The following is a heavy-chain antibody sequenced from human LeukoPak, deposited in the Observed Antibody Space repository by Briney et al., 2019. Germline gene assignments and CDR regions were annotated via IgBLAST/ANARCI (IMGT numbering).Heavy chain of an antibody. V-gene: IGHV3-66*03. CDR3: AREGGVGYCSTTSCALRY. CDR2: IYNSGTT. Sequence: GGSLRLSCAASEFTVSSNYMSWVRQAPGKGLEWVSVIYNSGTTYYEDSVKGRFTISRDNPKKTLYLQMNSLRAEDTAVYYSAREGGVGYCSTTSCALRYWGQGILVTVSS. J-gene: IGHJ4*02. CDR1: EFTVSSNY. D-gene: IGHD2-2*01.